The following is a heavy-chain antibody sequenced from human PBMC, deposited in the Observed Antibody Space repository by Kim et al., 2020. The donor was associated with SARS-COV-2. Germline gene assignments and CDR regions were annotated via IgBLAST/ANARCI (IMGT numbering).Heavy chain of an antibody. Sequence: SETLSLTCSVSGGSISRTNHYWGWIRRAPGKGLEWIGSIYYFGTTYYNPSLNSRVTISVDMSTNQFSLQLTSVTAADTAVYYCTRHPVRYYFDYWGQGALVTVSS. CDR1: GGSISRTNHY. CDR3: TRHPVRYYFDY. CDR2: IYYFGTT. J-gene: IGHJ4*02. V-gene: IGHV4-39*01.